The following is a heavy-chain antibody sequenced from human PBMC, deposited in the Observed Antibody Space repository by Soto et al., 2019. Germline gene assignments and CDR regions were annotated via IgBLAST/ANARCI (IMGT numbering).Heavy chain of an antibody. V-gene: IGHV2-5*02. J-gene: IGHJ4*02. CDR1: GFSLSTSGVG. CDR3: AHRLPVKGPTGYFDY. CDR2: IYWDDDK. Sequence: QITLKESGPTLVKPTQTLTLTCTFSGFSLSTSGVGVGWIRQPPGKALEWLALIYWDDDKRYSPSLKSRLTIXXDXSXXQVVLTMTNMDPVDTATYYCAHRLPVKGPTGYFDYWGQGTLVTVSS.